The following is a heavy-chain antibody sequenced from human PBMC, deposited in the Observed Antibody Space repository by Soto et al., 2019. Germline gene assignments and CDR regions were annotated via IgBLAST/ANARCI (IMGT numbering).Heavy chain of an antibody. Sequence: QVQLVQSGAEVREPGALVSVSCKASGYRFTDNYIHWVRQAPGQGLEWMGWIDPKSGGTNYAQNLQGRVTMTRDTSITTIYMEVKRLISDDTAVYYCARGVGSSWYDVWGQGTLVTVSS. CDR1: GYRFTDNY. CDR2: IDPKSGGT. CDR3: ARGVGSSWYDV. J-gene: IGHJ4*02. V-gene: IGHV1-2*02. D-gene: IGHD6-13*01.